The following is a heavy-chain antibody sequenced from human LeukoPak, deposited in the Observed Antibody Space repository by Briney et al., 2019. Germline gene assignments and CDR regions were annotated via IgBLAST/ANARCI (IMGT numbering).Heavy chain of an antibody. CDR3: ARDAFYSSGTYFDY. CDR2: ISRDGSGT. J-gene: IGHJ4*02. V-gene: IGHV3-30*04. Sequence: GGSLRLSCAASGFTFRGSAIHWVRQAPGKGLEWVSVISRDGSGTYYADSVKGRFTISRDNSKNTVYLQMNSLEPDDTAVYYCARDAFYSSGTYFDYWGQGTLVTVSS. D-gene: IGHD3-10*01. CDR1: GFTFRGSA.